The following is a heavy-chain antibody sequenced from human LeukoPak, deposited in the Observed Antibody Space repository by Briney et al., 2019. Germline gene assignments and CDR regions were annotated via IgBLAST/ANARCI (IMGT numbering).Heavy chain of an antibody. CDR1: GFTFSSYG. Sequence: GRSLRLSCAASGFTFSSYGMPWVRQAPGKGLEWVAVIWYDGSNKYYADSVKGRFTISRDNSKNTLYLQMNSMRAEDTAVYYCAKEGYYTINWFDPWGQGTLVTVSS. D-gene: IGHD3-3*01. CDR3: AKEGYYTINWFDP. V-gene: IGHV3-33*06. CDR2: IWYDGSNK. J-gene: IGHJ5*02.